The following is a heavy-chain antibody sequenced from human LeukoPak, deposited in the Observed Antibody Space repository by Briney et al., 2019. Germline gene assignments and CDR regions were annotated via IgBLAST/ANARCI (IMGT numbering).Heavy chain of an antibody. Sequence: GGSLRLSCAASGFTFSSYAMHWVRQAPGKGLEWVAVISYDGSNKYYADSVKGRFTISRDNSKNTLSLQINSLRAEDTALYYCAKDLATRYSLDYWGQGTPVIVSS. CDR2: ISYDGSNK. V-gene: IGHV3-30*04. CDR1: GFTFSSYA. CDR3: AKDLATRYSLDY. D-gene: IGHD5-12*01. J-gene: IGHJ4*02.